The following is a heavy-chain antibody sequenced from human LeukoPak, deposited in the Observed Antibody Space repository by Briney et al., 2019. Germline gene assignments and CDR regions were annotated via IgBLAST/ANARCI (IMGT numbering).Heavy chain of an antibody. V-gene: IGHV3-33*06. CDR1: GFTFSSYG. CDR2: IWYDGSNK. D-gene: IGHD3-22*01. CDR3: AKDDKYYDSSGYSDY. Sequence: GGSLRLSCAASGFTFSSYGMHWVRQAPGKGLEWVAVIWYDGSNKYYADSVKGRFTISRDNSKNTLYLQMNSLRAEDTAAYYCAKDDKYYDSSGYSDYWGQGTLVTVSS. J-gene: IGHJ4*02.